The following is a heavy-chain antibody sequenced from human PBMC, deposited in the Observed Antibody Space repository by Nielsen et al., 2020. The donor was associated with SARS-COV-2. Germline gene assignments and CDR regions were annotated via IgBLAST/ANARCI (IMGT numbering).Heavy chain of an antibody. CDR2: IYYSGST. D-gene: IGHD3-22*01. J-gene: IGHJ4*02. Sequence: PGKGLEWIGYIYYSGSTSYNPSLKSRVTISLDTSKNHFSLKVRSVTAADTAVYYCARGFSGYHFDYWGQGTLVTVSS. CDR3: ARGFSGYHFDY. V-gene: IGHV4-31*02.